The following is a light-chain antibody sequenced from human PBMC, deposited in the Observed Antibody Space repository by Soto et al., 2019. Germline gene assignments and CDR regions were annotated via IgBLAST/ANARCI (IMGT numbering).Light chain of an antibody. CDR1: QSIISY. V-gene: IGKV1-39*01. CDR2: AAS. J-gene: IGKJ4*01. CDR3: QQSYTAPLT. Sequence: DIQMTQSPSSLSASVGDRVTITCRASQSIISYLNWYQQKPGQVPKLLIYAASSLQRGVPSRFRGSGSGTDFTLNIMSLQTDDFAAYYCQQSYTAPLTFGGGTKVYLK.